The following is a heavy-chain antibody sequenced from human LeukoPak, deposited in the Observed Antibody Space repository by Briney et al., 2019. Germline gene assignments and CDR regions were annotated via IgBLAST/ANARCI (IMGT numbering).Heavy chain of an antibody. J-gene: IGHJ4*02. CDR1: GYTFTSYA. Sequence: ASVKVSCKASGYTFTSYAMNWVRQAPGQGLEWMGWINTNTGNPTYAQGFTGRFVFSLDTSVSTAYLQISSLKAEDTAIYYCARGYEIVTAWDFDYWGQGTLVTVSS. V-gene: IGHV7-4-1*02. CDR3: ARGYEIVTAWDFDY. CDR2: INTNTGNP. D-gene: IGHD3-9*01.